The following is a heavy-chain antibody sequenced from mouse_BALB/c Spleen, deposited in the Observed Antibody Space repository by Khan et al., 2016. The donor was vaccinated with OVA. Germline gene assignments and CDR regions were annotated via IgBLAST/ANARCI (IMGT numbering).Heavy chain of an antibody. CDR2: INPKNGVT. V-gene: IGHV1-26*01. CDR3: ARDARRY. CDR1: GYTFTEYT. J-gene: IGHJ4*01. Sequence: EVQLQQSGPELVKPGASVKISCKPSGYTFTEYTLHWVKQSHGKSLEWIGVINPKNGVTSYNQKFKGKATLTVEKYSSTAYMEFSSLTSEDSTVYYWARDARRYWGQGTSVTVSS.